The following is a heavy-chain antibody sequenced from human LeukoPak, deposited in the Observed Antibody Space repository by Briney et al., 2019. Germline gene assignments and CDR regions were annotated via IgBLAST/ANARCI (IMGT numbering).Heavy chain of an antibody. CDR2: IYPGDSDT. D-gene: IGHD6-19*01. CDR3: ARRISSGWSNFDY. Sequence: GASLQISCKGSGFSFTSYWIGWVRQMPGKGLEWMGIIYPGDSDTRYSPSFQGQVTISADKSISTAYLQWSSLKASDTAMYYCARRISSGWSNFDYWGQGTLVTVSS. J-gene: IGHJ4*02. V-gene: IGHV5-51*01. CDR1: GFSFTSYW.